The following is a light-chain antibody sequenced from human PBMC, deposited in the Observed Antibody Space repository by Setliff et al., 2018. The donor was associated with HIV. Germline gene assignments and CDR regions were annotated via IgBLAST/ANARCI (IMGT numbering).Light chain of an antibody. CDR2: EVN. V-gene: IGLV2-14*01. CDR1: STDVGGYNF. J-gene: IGLJ1*01. CDR3: NSYTISGIV. Sequence: QSVLTQPASVSGSPGQSITISCTGTSTDVGGYNFVSWYQQHPGKAPKLIIYEVNNRPSGVPNRFSGSKSGDTASLTISGLQTEDEGDYYCNSYTISGIVVGTGTKVTVL.